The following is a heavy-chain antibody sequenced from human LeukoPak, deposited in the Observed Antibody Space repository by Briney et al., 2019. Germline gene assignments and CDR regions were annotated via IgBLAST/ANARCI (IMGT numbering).Heavy chain of an antibody. V-gene: IGHV4-38-2*01. D-gene: IGHD2-2*01. Sequence: SETLSLTCAVSGYSISSDYYWGWIRQPPGKGLEWIGSIYHSGSTYYNPSLKNRVTISLDTSKNQFSLKLNSVTAADTAVYYCARRRYCSSTFCWYFDYWGQGTLVTVSS. CDR1: GYSISSDYY. CDR2: IYHSGST. J-gene: IGHJ4*02. CDR3: ARRRYCSSTFCWYFDY.